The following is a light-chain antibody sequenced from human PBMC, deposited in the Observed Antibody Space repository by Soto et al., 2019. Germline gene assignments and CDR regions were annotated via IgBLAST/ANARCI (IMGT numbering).Light chain of an antibody. CDR1: SSDVGGYNY. V-gene: IGLV2-14*01. J-gene: IGLJ1*01. Sequence: QSALTQPASVSGSSGQSITISCTGTSSDVGGYNYVSWYQQHPGKAPKLMIYDVSYRPSGVSDRFSGSKSGNTASLTISGLQSEDEADYYCDSYTSGSSYVFGTGTKLTVL. CDR3: DSYTSGSSYV. CDR2: DVS.